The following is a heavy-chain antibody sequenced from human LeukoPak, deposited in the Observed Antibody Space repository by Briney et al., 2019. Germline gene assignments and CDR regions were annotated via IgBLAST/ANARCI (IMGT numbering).Heavy chain of an antibody. V-gene: IGHV3-21*01. Sequence: GGSLRLSCAASGFTFSSYSMNWVRQAPGTGLEWVSSISSTSSSITYADSVKGRFTISRDNANNSMYLQMDSLRAEDTAVYYCARDPPSRGTRYFDYWGQGTLATVSS. CDR2: ISSTSSSI. CDR3: ARDPPSRGTRYFDY. D-gene: IGHD3-16*01. J-gene: IGHJ4*02. CDR1: GFTFSSYS.